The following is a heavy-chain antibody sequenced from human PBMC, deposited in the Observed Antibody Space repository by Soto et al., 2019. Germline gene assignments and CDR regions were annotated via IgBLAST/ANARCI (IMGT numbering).Heavy chain of an antibody. V-gene: IGHV4-30-2*01. J-gene: IGHJ4*02. CDR1: GGSISSGGYS. D-gene: IGHD3-9*01. Sequence: SETLSLTCAVSGGSISSGGYSWSWIRQPPGKGLEWIGYIYHSGSTYYNPSLKSRVTISVDRSKNQFSLKLSSVTAPDTAVYYCARVDILTGYRYFDYWGQGTLVTVSS. CDR2: IYHSGST. CDR3: ARVDILTGYRYFDY.